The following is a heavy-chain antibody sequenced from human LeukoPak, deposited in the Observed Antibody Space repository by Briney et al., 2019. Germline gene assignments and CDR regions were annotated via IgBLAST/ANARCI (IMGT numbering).Heavy chain of an antibody. CDR3: ARGASSGYRIDY. J-gene: IGHJ4*02. V-gene: IGHV3-74*01. D-gene: IGHD3-10*01. CDR1: GFTFNTYW. Sequence: GGSLRLPCAASGFTFNTYWMRWVRQAPGKGLVWVSRVSPDGTGTNYAGSVKGRFTISRDNAKNTLYLQLNSLRVEDMAVYYCARGASSGYRIDYWSQGTLVTVSS. CDR2: VSPDGTGT.